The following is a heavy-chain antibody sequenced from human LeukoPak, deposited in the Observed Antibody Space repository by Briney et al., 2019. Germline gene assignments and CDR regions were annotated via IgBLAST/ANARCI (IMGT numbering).Heavy chain of an antibody. CDR2: INSDGSST. V-gene: IGHV3-74*01. CDR1: GFTFSSYW. CDR3: ARPRIAAAGNFDY. D-gene: IGHD6-13*01. Sequence: QPGGSLRLSCAASGFTFSSYWMHWVRQAPGKGLVWVSRINSDGSSTTYADSVKGRFTISRDNAKNTLYLQMNSLRAEDTAVYYCARPRIAAAGNFDYWGQGTLVTVSS. J-gene: IGHJ4*02.